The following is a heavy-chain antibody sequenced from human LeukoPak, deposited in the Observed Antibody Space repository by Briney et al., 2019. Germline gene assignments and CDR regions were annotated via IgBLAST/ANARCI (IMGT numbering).Heavy chain of an antibody. Sequence: PGGSLRLSCAASGFTFSSYAMSWVRQAPGKGLEWVSAISGSAYTTYYADSVQGRFTTSRDNSKNMAYLQMDSLRAEDTAVYYCATKTNYRAYYFDYWGQGILVTVSS. J-gene: IGHJ4*02. CDR1: GFTFSSYA. D-gene: IGHD4/OR15-4a*01. CDR3: ATKTNYRAYYFDY. V-gene: IGHV3-23*01. CDR2: ISGSAYTT.